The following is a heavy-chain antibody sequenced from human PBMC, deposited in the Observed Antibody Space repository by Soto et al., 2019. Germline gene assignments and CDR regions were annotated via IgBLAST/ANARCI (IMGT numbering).Heavy chain of an antibody. Sequence: GGSLRLSCVASGFTFGSRAMSWVRQAPGEGLEWVSTITDTGGDSKSADSVRGRFAISRDNSRNTLYLQMSSLRAEDSAVYYCASGSKVSYPGSRIFDFWGRGTLVTVSS. CDR2: ITDTGGDS. V-gene: IGHV3-23*01. CDR1: GFTFGSRA. J-gene: IGHJ4*01. D-gene: IGHD3-10*01. CDR3: ASGSKVSYPGSRIFDF.